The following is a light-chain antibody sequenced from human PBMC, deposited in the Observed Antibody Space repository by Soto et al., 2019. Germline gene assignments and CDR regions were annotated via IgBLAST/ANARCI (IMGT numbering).Light chain of an antibody. CDR2: VAS. CDR3: QQSNSYPLT. J-gene: IGKJ4*01. CDR1: QSISSW. V-gene: IGKV1-5*01. Sequence: TQCPCAVSASVGDRNNITCRASQSISSWLAWYQQKPGKAPKLLIYVASSLESGVPSRFSGSGSGTEFTLTLSSLQPDDFATYYCQQSNSYPLTFGGGTKVDI.